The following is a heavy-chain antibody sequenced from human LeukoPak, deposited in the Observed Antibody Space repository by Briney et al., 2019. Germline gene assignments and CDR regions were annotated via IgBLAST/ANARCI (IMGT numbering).Heavy chain of an antibody. D-gene: IGHD6-6*01. CDR3: ARHFSSHFWAFDI. V-gene: IGHV4-59*08. J-gene: IGHJ3*02. CDR1: GGSISSYY. CDR2: IYYSGST. Sequence: SETLSLTCTVSGGSISSYYWSWIRQPPGKGLEWIGYIYYSGSTNYNPSLKSRVTISVDTSKNQFSLKLSSVAAADTAVYYCARHFSSHFWAFDIWGQGTMVTVSS.